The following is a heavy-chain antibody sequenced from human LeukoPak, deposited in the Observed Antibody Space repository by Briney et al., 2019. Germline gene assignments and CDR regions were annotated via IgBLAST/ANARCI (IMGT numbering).Heavy chain of an antibody. CDR3: ARAGGAPPAALDLDH. Sequence: SETLSLTCTVSGGSVSRYSWSWIRQSPEKGLEWIGYISASGTTSYNPSLKGRVSISVDTSKNQFSLRLSSLTAADTAVYCCARAGGAPPAALDLDHWGQGTLVTVSS. CDR1: GGSVSRYS. D-gene: IGHD4/OR15-4a*01. V-gene: IGHV4-59*02. J-gene: IGHJ4*02. CDR2: ISASGTT.